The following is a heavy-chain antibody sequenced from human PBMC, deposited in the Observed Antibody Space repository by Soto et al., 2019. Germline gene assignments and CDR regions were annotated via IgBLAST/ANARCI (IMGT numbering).Heavy chain of an antibody. Sequence: QVHLQESGPGLVRPSETLSLTCTVSGGSFKSGSYYWSWIRQPPGKGLEWIGYVYHTGRTDYNPSPKSWGSISMGTSKKPFPLELDSVTPADTGLYFLGRDFDYFDSWGQGTLVTVS. J-gene: IGHJ4*02. CDR1: GGSFKSGSYY. CDR2: VYHTGRT. V-gene: IGHV4-61*01. CDR3: GRDFDYFDS. D-gene: IGHD3-3*01.